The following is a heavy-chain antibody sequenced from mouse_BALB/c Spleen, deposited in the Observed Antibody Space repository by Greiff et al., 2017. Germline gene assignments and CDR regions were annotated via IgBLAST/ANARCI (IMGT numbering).Heavy chain of an antibody. Sequence: EVHLVESGGGLVKPGGSLKLSCAASGFTFSSYAMSWVRQTPEKRLEWVASISSGGSTYYPDSVKGRFTISRDNARNILYLQMSSLRSEDTAMYYCAREGTTVVATDYWGQGTSVTVS. CDR3: AREGTTVVATDY. CDR2: ISSGGST. D-gene: IGHD1-1*01. V-gene: IGHV5-6-5*01. CDR1: GFTFSSYA. J-gene: IGHJ4*01.